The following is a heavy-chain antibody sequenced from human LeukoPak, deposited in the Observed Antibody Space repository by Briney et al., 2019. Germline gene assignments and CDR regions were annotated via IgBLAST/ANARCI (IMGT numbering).Heavy chain of an antibody. CDR1: GFTFSSYA. CDR3: AKGTRSVYYFDY. Sequence: GGSLRLSCAASGFTFSSYAMSWVRQAPGKGLEWVSAISGSGGSTYYADSVKGRFTISRDNSKNTLYLKMNSLRAEDTAVYYCAKGTRSVYYFDYWGQGTLVTVSS. J-gene: IGHJ4*02. CDR2: ISGSGGST. V-gene: IGHV3-23*01.